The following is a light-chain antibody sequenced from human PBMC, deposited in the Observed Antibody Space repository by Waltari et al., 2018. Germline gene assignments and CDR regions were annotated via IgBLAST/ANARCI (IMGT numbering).Light chain of an antibody. CDR3: QQSYSTPPVFA. J-gene: IGKJ3*01. CDR2: AAS. Sequence: DRQMTQSPSSLSASVGDRVTIARRASQNIGTFLNWYQQTPGRAPKLLIYAASTLQSGVPSRFSGTGSGTDFTLTINNLQPEDFATYFCQQSYSTPPVFAFGPGTKLEMK. V-gene: IGKV1-39*01. CDR1: QNIGTF.